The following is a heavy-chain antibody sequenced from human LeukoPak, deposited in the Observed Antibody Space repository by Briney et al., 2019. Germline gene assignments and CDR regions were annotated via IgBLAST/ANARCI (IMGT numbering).Heavy chain of an antibody. CDR2: ISSSGSTI. CDR3: ARMDYYGSSGYPPVDI. J-gene: IGHJ3*02. Sequence: GGSLRLSCAASGFTFSDYYMSWIRQAPGKGLEWVSYISSSGSTIYYADSVRGRFTISRDNAKNSLYLQMNSLRAEDTAVYYCARMDYYGSSGYPPVDIWGQGTMVTVSS. D-gene: IGHD3-22*01. V-gene: IGHV3-11*04. CDR1: GFTFSDYY.